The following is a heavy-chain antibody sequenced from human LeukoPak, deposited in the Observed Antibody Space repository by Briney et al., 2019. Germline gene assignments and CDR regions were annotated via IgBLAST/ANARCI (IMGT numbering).Heavy chain of an antibody. CDR2: ISWNSGSI. CDR1: GFTFDDYA. V-gene: IGHV3-9*01. CDR3: AKDISSSWYFGAFDI. Sequence: PGRSLRLSCAASGFTFDDYAMHWVRQAPGKGLEWVSGISWNSGSIGYADSVKGRFTISRDNAKNSLYLQMNSLRAEDTALYYCAKDISSSWYFGAFDIWGQGTMVTVSS. J-gene: IGHJ3*02. D-gene: IGHD6-13*01.